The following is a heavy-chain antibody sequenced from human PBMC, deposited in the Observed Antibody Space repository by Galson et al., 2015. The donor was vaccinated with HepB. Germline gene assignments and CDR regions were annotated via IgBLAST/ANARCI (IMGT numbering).Heavy chain of an antibody. J-gene: IGHJ6*02. V-gene: IGHV6-1*01. D-gene: IGHD3-10*01. Sequence: CAISGDSVSRDTVGWNWIRQSPSRGLEWLGRTYYRSKWYSDYAISVKSRIIINADSSTNQFFLQSNSVTPEDTAVYYCTRVAHLGRGMNVWGQGTTVTV. CDR3: TRVAHLGRGMNV. CDR2: TYYRSKWYS. CDR1: GDSVSRDTVG.